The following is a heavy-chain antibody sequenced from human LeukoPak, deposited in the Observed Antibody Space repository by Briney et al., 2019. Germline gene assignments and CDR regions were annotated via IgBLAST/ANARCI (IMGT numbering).Heavy chain of an antibody. CDR3: ARSQQLVARCLDY. D-gene: IGHD6-6*01. CDR1: GFPLSSYA. J-gene: IGHJ4*02. Sequence: GGSLSLSCAASGFPLSSYAMSWGRPAPGEGLEGVSAISGSGGSTYYADSVKGRFTISRDNSKNTLYLQMNSLRAEDTAVYYCARSQQLVARCLDYWGQGTLVTVSS. CDR2: ISGSGGST. V-gene: IGHV3-23*01.